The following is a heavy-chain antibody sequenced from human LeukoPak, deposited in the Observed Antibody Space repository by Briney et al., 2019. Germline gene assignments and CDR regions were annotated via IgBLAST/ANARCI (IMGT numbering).Heavy chain of an antibody. Sequence: SGGSLRLSXAASGFTFSTYWMHWVRQAPGKGLVWVSHIKSDGSSTSYADSVKGRFTISRDNAKNTLYLQMNSLRAGDTAVYYCARGGYSYGYGYWGQGTLVTVSS. CDR2: IKSDGSST. CDR3: ARGGYSYGYGY. J-gene: IGHJ4*02. CDR1: GFTFSTYW. D-gene: IGHD5-18*01. V-gene: IGHV3-74*01.